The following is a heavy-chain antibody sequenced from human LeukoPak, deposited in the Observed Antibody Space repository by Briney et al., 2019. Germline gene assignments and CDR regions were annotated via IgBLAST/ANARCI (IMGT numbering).Heavy chain of an antibody. J-gene: IGHJ4*02. V-gene: IGHV3-53*01. Sequence: PGGSLRLPCAASGFTVITNDMTWVRQAPGKGLEWVSVLYSDGNTKYADSVQDRFTISRDNSKNTLYLEMNSLSPDDTAVYYCARGVEPLAANTLAYWGQGTLVTVSS. CDR3: ARGVEPLAANTLAY. CDR1: GFTVITND. CDR2: LYSDGNT. D-gene: IGHD1-14*01.